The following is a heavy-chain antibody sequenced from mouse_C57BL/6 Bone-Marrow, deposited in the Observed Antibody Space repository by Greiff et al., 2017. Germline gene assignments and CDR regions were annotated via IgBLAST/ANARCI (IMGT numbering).Heavy chain of an antibody. J-gene: IGHJ2*01. D-gene: IGHD2-3*01. CDR2: IDPEIGDT. Sequence: VQLKESGAELVRPGASVKLSCTASGFNIKDDYIHWVKQRPAQGLEWIGWIDPEIGDTEYASKFQGKATITSDTSSNTAYLQLSSLTSDDTAVYYCSSFDGNYFDFWGQGTPLTVAS. CDR1: GFNIKDDY. CDR3: SSFDGNYFDF. V-gene: IGHV14-4*01.